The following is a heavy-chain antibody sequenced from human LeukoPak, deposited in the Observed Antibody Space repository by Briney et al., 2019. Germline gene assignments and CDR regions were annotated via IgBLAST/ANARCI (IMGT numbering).Heavy chain of an antibody. V-gene: IGHV1-18*01. D-gene: IGHD3-16*01. CDR3: ARGGPAARLITFGGVTDY. CDR1: DTFTSYG. CDR2: INAYNGNT. J-gene: IGHJ4*02. Sequence: ASVKVSCKASDTFTSYGISWVRQAPGQGLEWVGWINAYNGNTNYAQKLQGRVTMTTDTSTSTAYMELRNLRSHDTAVYYCARGGPAARLITFGGVTDYWGQGTLVTVSS.